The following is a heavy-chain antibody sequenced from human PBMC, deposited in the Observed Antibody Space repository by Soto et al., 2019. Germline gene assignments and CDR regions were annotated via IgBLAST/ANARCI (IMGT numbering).Heavy chain of an antibody. D-gene: IGHD3-9*01. CDR3: ASPPIGILTGYSVLKY. Sequence: PGGSLRLSCAASGFTLSGYDIHWVRQATGKGLEWVSGIGSAGDTYYEDSVKGRFTISRDNSRNTLPLQMNSLRAEDTAVYYCASPPIGILTGYSVLKYWGPGTLVTVSS. V-gene: IGHV3-13*01. CDR1: GFTLSGYD. J-gene: IGHJ4*02. CDR2: IGSAGDT.